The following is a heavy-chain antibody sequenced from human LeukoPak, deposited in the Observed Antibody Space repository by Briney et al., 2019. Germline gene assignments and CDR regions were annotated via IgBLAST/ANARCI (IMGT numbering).Heavy chain of an antibody. CDR3: ARDLLEYCSSTSCSYYGMDV. J-gene: IGHJ6*02. CDR1: GGTFSSYA. Sequence: SEKVSCKASGGTFSSYAISWVRQAPGQGLEWMGRIIPILGIANYAQKFQGRVTITADKSTSTAYMELSSLRSEDTAVYYCARDLLEYCSSTSCSYYGMDVWGQGTTVTVSS. D-gene: IGHD2-2*01. V-gene: IGHV1-69*04. CDR2: IIPILGIA.